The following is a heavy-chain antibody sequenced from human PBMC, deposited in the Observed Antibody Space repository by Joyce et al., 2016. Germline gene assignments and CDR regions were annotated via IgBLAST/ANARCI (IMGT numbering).Heavy chain of an antibody. CDR1: GYTLSTYG. J-gene: IGHJ5*02. Sequence: QVHLVQSGAEVKKPGASVKVSCKASGYTLSTYGITWVRQAPGQGLEWMGWITAYKGDTKYAQKFQGRVTMTTDPSTNTGYMELRSLRSDDTAIHYCARVGADWFDPWGQGTPVTVSS. CDR2: ITAYKGDT. V-gene: IGHV1-18*01. CDR3: ARVGADWFDP.